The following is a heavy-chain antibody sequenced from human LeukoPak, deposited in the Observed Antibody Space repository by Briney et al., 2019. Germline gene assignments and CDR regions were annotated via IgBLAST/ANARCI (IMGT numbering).Heavy chain of an antibody. J-gene: IGHJ3*02. D-gene: IGHD3-16*02. V-gene: IGHV4-59*01. CDR2: IYYSGST. CDR1: GGSISSYY. Sequence: SETPSLTCTVSGGSISSYYWSWIRQPPGKGLEWIGYIYYSGSTNYNPSLKSRVTISVDTSKNQFSLKLSSVTAADTAVYYCARSVIPPPDAFDIWGQGTMVTVSS. CDR3: ARSVIPPPDAFDI.